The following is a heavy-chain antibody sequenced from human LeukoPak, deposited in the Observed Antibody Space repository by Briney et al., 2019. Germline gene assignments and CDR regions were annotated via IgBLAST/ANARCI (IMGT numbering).Heavy chain of an antibody. D-gene: IGHD6-19*01. CDR1: GFTVSSNY. V-gene: IGHV3-49*04. Sequence: GGSLRLSCAASGFTVSSNYMSWVRQAPGKGLEWVGFIRSKAYGGTTEYAASVKGRFTISRDDSKSIAYLQMNSLKTEDTAVYYCTREGGYSSGWYSSYYYYGMDVWGQGTTVTVSS. CDR3: TREGGYSSGWYSSYYYYGMDV. J-gene: IGHJ6*02. CDR2: IRSKAYGGTT.